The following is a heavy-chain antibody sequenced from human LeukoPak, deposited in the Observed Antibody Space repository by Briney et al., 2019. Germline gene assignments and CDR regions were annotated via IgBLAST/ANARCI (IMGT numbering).Heavy chain of an antibody. V-gene: IGHV4-30-2*01. CDR1: GGSISSGGYS. J-gene: IGHJ4*02. CDR3: ARQSIGTGDCYYFDY. Sequence: SQTLSLTCAVSGGSISSGGYSWSWIRQPPGKGLEWIGYIYHSGSTYYNPSLKSRVTISADKSTMTAYLQWSGLKASDTAIYYCARQSIGTGDCYYFDYWGQGTLVTVSS. CDR2: IYHSGST. D-gene: IGHD2-21*02.